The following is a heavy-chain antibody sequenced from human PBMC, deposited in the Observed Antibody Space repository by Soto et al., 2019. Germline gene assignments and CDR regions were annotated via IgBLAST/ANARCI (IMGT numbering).Heavy chain of an antibody. D-gene: IGHD2-8*02. CDR2: ISAYNGNT. CDR1: GYTFTSYG. CDR3: ARDDRATCTGSDCYYFDY. Sequence: ASVKVSCKASGYTFTSYGISWVRQAPGQGLEWMGWISAYNGNTNYAQKLQHRVTLTTDPSTGAAYLDLRGLRSDDTAVYFCARDDRATCTGSDCYYFDYWGQGTLVTVSS. J-gene: IGHJ4*02. V-gene: IGHV1-18*04.